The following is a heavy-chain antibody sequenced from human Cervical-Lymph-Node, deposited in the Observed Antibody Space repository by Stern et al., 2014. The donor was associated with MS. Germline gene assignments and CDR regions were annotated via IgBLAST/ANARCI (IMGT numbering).Heavy chain of an antibody. CDR2: IKQDASEK. CDR1: GFTISKYW. Sequence: EVQLVESGGGLVQPGGSLTLSCAASGFTISKYWMSWVRQAPGKGLEWVANIKQDASEKYYVDSVKGRFTISRDNAKNSVYLQMSSLRAEDTAMYFCASEDVAVPGGDHWGQGTLVTVSS. V-gene: IGHV3-7*03. D-gene: IGHD2-8*02. CDR3: ASEDVAVPGGDH. J-gene: IGHJ4*02.